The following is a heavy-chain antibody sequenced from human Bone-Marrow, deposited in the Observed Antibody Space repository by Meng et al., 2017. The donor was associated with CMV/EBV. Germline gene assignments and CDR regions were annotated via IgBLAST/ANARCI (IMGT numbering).Heavy chain of an antibody. V-gene: IGHV3-30*02. J-gene: IGHJ4*02. CDR3: AKVVPGYCSTTSCSPDH. Sequence: GGSLRLSCAVSGFTFSDYGMHWVRQAPGKGLEWVAYVRYDGNNKNYADSVKGRFTISRDNSKNTLYLQMNSLRAEDTAVYYCAKVVPGYCSTTSCSPDHWGQGTLVTVSS. CDR1: GFTFSDYG. D-gene: IGHD2-2*01. CDR2: VRYDGNNK.